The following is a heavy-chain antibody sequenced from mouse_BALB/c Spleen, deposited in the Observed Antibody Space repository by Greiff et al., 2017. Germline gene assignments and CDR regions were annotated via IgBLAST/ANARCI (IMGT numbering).Heavy chain of an antibody. V-gene: IGHV5-17*02. Sequence: EVQRVESGGGLVQPGGSRKLSCAASGFTFSSFGMHWVRQAPEKGLEWVAYISSGSSTIYYADTVKGRFTISRDNPKNTLFLQMTSLRSEDTAMYYCARCYGNYCYAMDYWGQGTSVTVSS. CDR2: ISSGSSTI. CDR3: ARCYGNYCYAMDY. CDR1: GFTFSSFG. J-gene: IGHJ4*01. D-gene: IGHD2-1*01.